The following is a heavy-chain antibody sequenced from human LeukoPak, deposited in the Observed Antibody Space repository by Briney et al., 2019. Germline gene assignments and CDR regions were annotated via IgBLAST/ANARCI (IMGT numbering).Heavy chain of an antibody. V-gene: IGHV3-48*01. J-gene: IGHJ4*02. CDR1: GFTFSSHS. D-gene: IGHD2-2*02. CDR3: AETLRAAPAIRAFDY. CDR2: ISSSSSTI. Sequence: GGSLRLSCAASGFTFSSHSMNWVRQAPGKGLEWVSYISSSSSTIYYADSVKGRFTISRDNAKNSLYLQMNSLRPEDTAVYYCAETLRAAPAIRAFDYWGQGTLVTVSS.